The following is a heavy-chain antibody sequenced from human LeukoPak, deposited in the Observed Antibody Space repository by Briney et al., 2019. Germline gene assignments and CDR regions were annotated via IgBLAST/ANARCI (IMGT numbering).Heavy chain of an antibody. CDR2: INHSGST. Sequence: SETLSLTCAVYGGSFSGYYWSWIRQPPGKGLEWIGEINHSGSTNYNPSLKSRVTISVDTSKNQFSLKLSSVTAADTAVYYCARSRPHYFDYWGQGTLVTVSS. CDR1: GGSFSGYY. V-gene: IGHV4-34*01. CDR3: ARSRPHYFDY. J-gene: IGHJ4*02.